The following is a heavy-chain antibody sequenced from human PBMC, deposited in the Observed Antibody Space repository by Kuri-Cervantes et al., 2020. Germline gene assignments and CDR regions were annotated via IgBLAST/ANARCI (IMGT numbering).Heavy chain of an antibody. J-gene: IGHJ4*02. V-gene: IGHV3-15*01. CDR2: IKSKTDGGTT. Sequence: GGSLRLSCAASGFTFSNAWMSWVRQAPGKGLEWVGRIKSKTDGGTTDYAAPVKGRFTISRDDSKNTLYLQMNSLRAEDTAIYYCAKGTAGHCSGSICYPFDYWGQGTLVTVSS. CDR1: GFTFSNAW. CDR3: AKGTAGHCSGSICYPFDY. D-gene: IGHD2-15*01.